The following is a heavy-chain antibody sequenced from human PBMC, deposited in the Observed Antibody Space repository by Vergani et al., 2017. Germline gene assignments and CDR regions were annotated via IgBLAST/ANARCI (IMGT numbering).Heavy chain of an antibody. J-gene: IGHJ3*01. V-gene: IGHV4-30-4*08. CDR1: GGSISSGDYY. Sequence: QMQLQESGPGLVKPSQTLSLTCTVSGGSISSGDYYWSWIRQPPGKGLEWIGYIYYSGSTYYNPSLKSRVTISVDTSKNQFSLKIKSVTAADTGMYYCARPVGPSAIADGYHVWGQGTMVTVS. CDR3: ARPVGPSAIADGYHV. CDR2: IYYSGST. D-gene: IGHD3-10*01.